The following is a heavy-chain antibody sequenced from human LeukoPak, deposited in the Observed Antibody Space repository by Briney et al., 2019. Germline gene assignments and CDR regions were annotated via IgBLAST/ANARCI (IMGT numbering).Heavy chain of an antibody. Sequence: SQTLSLTCTVSGGSISSGGYYWSWIRQHPGKGLEWIGYIYYSGSTYYNPSLKSRVTISVDTSKSQFSLKLSSVTAADTAVYYCASAVVVVAATQYYYYGMDVWGKGTTVTVSS. J-gene: IGHJ6*04. CDR1: GGSISSGGYY. D-gene: IGHD2-15*01. CDR3: ASAVVVVAATQYYYYGMDV. CDR2: IYYSGST. V-gene: IGHV4-31*03.